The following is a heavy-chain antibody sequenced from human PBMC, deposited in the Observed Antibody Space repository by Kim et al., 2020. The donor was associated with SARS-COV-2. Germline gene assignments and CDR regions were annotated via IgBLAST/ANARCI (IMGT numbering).Heavy chain of an antibody. CDR2: IYYSGST. D-gene: IGHD6-13*01. CDR1: GGSISSGSYY. J-gene: IGHJ5*02. CDR3: ARQGNVFSSSWYSWFDP. V-gene: IGHV4-39*01. Sequence: SETLSLTCTVSGGSISSGSYYWGWIRQPPGKGLEWIGSIYYSGSTYYNPSLKSRVTISVDTSKNQFSLKLSSVTAADTAVYYCARQGNVFSSSWYSWFDPWGQGTLVTVSS.